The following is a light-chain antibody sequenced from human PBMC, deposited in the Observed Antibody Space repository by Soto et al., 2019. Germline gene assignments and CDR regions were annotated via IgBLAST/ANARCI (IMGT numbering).Light chain of an antibody. V-gene: IGLV2-11*01. CDR2: DVS. Sequence: QSALTQPRSVSGSPGQSVTISYTGTSSDVGGYNYVSWYQQHPGKAPKLIMYDVSKRPSGVPDRFSGSKSGKTASLTISGLQAEDEADYYCQPYDMVLGGGTKLTVL. CDR3: QPYDMV. J-gene: IGLJ2*01. CDR1: SSDVGGYNY.